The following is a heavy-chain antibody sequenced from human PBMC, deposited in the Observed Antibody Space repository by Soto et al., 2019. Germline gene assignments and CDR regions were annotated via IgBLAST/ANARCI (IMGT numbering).Heavy chain of an antibody. CDR3: ARGGGSGSYSEYYYYYYYMDV. CDR2: INHSGST. D-gene: IGHD3-10*01. Sequence: SQTLSLTCAVYGGSFSGYYWSWIRQPPGKGLEWIGEINHSGSTNYNPSLKSRVTISVDTSKNQFSLKLSSVTAADTAVYYCARGGGSGSYSEYYYYYYYMDVWGKGTTVTVSS. J-gene: IGHJ6*03. CDR1: GGSFSGYY. V-gene: IGHV4-34*01.